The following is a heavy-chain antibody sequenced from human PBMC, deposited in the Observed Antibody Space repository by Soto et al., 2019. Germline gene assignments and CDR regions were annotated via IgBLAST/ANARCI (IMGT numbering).Heavy chain of an antibody. CDR3: ARHRDIVVVVAARGWFDP. CDR1: GGSISSSSYY. J-gene: IGHJ5*02. Sequence: SETLSLTCTVSGGSISSSSYYWGWIRQPPGKGLEWIGSIYYSGSTYYNPSLKSRVTISVDTSKNQFSLKLSSVTAADTAVYYCARHRDIVVVVAARGWFDPWGQGTLVTVSS. CDR2: IYYSGST. D-gene: IGHD2-15*01. V-gene: IGHV4-39*01.